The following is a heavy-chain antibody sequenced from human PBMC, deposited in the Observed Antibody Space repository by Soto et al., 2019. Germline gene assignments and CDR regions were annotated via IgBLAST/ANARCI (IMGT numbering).Heavy chain of an antibody. CDR3: ARDAGYGGNKLDY. CDR1: GFTFSSYA. J-gene: IGHJ4*02. Sequence: QVQLVESGGGVVQPGRSLRLSCAASGFTFSSYAMHWVRQAPGKGLEWVAVISYDGSKKYYADSVKGRFTISRDNSKNTLYLQMNSLRAEDTAVYYCARDAGYGGNKLDYWGQGTLVTVSS. CDR2: ISYDGSKK. D-gene: IGHD4-17*01. V-gene: IGHV3-30-3*01.